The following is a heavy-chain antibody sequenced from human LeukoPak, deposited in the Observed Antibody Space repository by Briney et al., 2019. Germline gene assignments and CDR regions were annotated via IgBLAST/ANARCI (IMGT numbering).Heavy chain of an antibody. Sequence: TGGSLRLSCAASGFTFSDHYMDWVRQAPGKGLEWVGRTRNKANSYTTEYAASVKGRFTISRDDSKNSLYLQMNSLKTEDTAVYYRARSTYYYDSSGYYKSFYFDYWGQGTLVTVSS. CDR1: GFTFSDHY. V-gene: IGHV3-72*01. CDR2: TRNKANSYTT. D-gene: IGHD3-22*01. J-gene: IGHJ4*02. CDR3: ARSTYYYDSSGYYKSFYFDY.